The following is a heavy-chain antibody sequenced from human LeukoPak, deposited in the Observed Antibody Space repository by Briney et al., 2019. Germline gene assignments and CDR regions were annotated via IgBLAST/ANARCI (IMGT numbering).Heavy chain of an antibody. CDR2: IYSGGST. Sequence: PGGSLRLSCAASGFTVSSNYMSWVRQAPGKGLDWVSVIYSGGSTYYADSVKGRFTISRDNSKNTLYLQMNSLRAEDTAVYYCARVSGYGDHGFDYWGQGTLVTVSS. D-gene: IGHD4-17*01. V-gene: IGHV3-53*01. CDR1: GFTVSSNY. J-gene: IGHJ4*02. CDR3: ARVSGYGDHGFDY.